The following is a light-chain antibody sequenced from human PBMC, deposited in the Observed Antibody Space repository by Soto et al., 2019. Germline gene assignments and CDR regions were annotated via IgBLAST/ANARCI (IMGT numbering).Light chain of an antibody. CDR1: SSDVGKYTF. J-gene: IGLJ2*01. CDR2: EVN. Sequence: QSALTQPASVSGAPGHAITISCTGTSSDVGKYTFVSWYGQHPGKAPKLIIFEVNKRPSGVSNRFSGSKSGNTASLTISGLQAEDEANYYCCLYGGSNNYVVFGGGTKLTVL. V-gene: IGLV2-23*02. CDR3: CLYGGSNNYVV.